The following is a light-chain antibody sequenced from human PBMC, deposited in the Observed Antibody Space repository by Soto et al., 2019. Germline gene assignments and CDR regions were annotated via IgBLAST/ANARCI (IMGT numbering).Light chain of an antibody. Sequence: QSALTQPRSVSGSPGQSVTISCTGTSSDVGGYNYVSWYQQHPGKAPKLMIYDVSKRPSGVPDRFSGSKSGNTASLTISGLQAEDEADYYCYSYAGTYTSWVFGGGTKVTVL. J-gene: IGLJ3*02. CDR3: YSYAGTYTSWV. V-gene: IGLV2-11*01. CDR2: DVS. CDR1: SSDVGGYNY.